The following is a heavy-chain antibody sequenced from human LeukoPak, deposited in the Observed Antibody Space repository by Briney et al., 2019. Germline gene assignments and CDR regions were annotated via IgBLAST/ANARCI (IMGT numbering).Heavy chain of an antibody. CDR3: ARDWFSDSSGYYPSPGFDY. J-gene: IGHJ4*02. D-gene: IGHD3-22*01. CDR1: GYTFTGYY. Sequence: GASVKVSCKASGYTFTGYYMHWVRQAPGQGLEWMGIINPSGGSTSYAQKFQGRVTMTRDTSTSTVYMELSSLRPEDTAVYYCARDWFSDSSGYYPSPGFDYWGQGTLVTVSS. V-gene: IGHV1-46*01. CDR2: INPSGGST.